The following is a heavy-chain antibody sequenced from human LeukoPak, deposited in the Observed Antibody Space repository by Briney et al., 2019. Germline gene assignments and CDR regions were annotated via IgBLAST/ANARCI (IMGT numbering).Heavy chain of an antibody. CDR2: IYHSGST. CDR3: ARPTFGVVSIFDS. Sequence: SETLSLTCAVSGYSISSGYYWGWIRPPPGKGREWIGIIYHSGSTYYNPSLKSRVTISVDTSKNQFSLKLSSVTAADTAVYYCARPTFGVVSIFDSWGQGTLVTVSS. D-gene: IGHD3-3*01. CDR1: GYSISSGYY. J-gene: IGHJ4*02. V-gene: IGHV4-38-2*01.